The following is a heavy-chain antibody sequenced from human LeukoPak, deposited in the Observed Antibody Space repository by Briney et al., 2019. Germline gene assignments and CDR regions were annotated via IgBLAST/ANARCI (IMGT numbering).Heavy chain of an antibody. CDR2: ISNNGVNT. J-gene: IGHJ4*01. D-gene: IGHD1-1*01. Sequence: GGSLRLSCAASGFTFSNYAMSWVRQAPGKGLEWVSAISNNGVNTYYADSVKGRFTISRDNSKSTLYLQMTSLRHEDTAVYYCGEVQTVNKFDYWGRGTLVTVSS. V-gene: IGHV3-23*01. CDR1: GFTFSNYA. CDR3: GEVQTVNKFDY.